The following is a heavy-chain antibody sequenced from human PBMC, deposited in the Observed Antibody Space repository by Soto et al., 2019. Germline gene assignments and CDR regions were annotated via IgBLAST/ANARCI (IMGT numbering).Heavy chain of an antibody. D-gene: IGHD6-13*01. Sequence: PGGSLSLSCAASGFTFSSYWMSWVRQAPGKGLEWVANIKQDGSEKYYVDSVKGRFTISRDNAKNSLYLQMNSLRAEDTAVYYCARELITPYSSPLPYYFDYWGQGTLVTVSS. V-gene: IGHV3-7*01. J-gene: IGHJ4*02. CDR2: IKQDGSEK. CDR3: ARELITPYSSPLPYYFDY. CDR1: GFTFSSYW.